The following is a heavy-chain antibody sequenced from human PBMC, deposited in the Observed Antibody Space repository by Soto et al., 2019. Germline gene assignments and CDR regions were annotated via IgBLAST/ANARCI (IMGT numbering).Heavy chain of an antibody. CDR2: IIPIFGTA. D-gene: IGHD6-19*01. CDR1: GGTFSSYA. V-gene: IGHV1-69*13. Sequence: GASVKVSCKASGGTFSSYAISWVRQAPGQGLEWMGGIIPIFGTANYAQKFQGRVTITADESTSTAYMELSSLRSEDTAVYYCARECPYSSGWYYFDYWGQGTLVTVSS. J-gene: IGHJ4*02. CDR3: ARECPYSSGWYYFDY.